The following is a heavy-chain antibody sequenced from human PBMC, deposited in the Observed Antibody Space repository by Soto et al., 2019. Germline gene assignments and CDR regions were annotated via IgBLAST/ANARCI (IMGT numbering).Heavy chain of an antibody. Sequence: SETLSLTCTVSGGSISSGDYYWSWIRQPPGKGLEWIGYIYYSGSTYYNPSLKSRVTISVDTSKNQFSLKLSSVTAADTAVYYCARDYYDSSGYSWFDPWGQGTLVTVSS. CDR3: ARDYYDSSGYSWFDP. D-gene: IGHD3-22*01. V-gene: IGHV4-30-4*01. CDR1: GGSISSGDYY. CDR2: IYYSGST. J-gene: IGHJ5*02.